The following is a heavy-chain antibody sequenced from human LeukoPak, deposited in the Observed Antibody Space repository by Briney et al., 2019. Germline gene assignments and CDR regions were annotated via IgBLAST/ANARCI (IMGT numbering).Heavy chain of an antibody. Sequence: GGSLRLSCAASRFSFRSYDMHWVRQAPGKGLEWLAVSSYDGTNTYYTDSVKGRFTISRDNSKNTLYLRMNSLRPEDTAVYYCAKDGQLGGSSWFTLYFDFWGQGTLVTVSS. D-gene: IGHD6-13*01. V-gene: IGHV3-30*18. CDR3: AKDGQLGGSSWFTLYFDF. CDR1: RFSFRSYD. J-gene: IGHJ4*02. CDR2: SSYDGTNT.